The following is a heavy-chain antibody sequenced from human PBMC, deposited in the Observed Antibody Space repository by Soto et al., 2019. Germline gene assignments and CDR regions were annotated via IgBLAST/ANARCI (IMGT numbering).Heavy chain of an antibody. D-gene: IGHD2-15*01. V-gene: IGHV4-30-2*06. J-gene: IGHJ4*02. Sequence: TLCLACSVSVVTMSYGAYSWNWIRQSRGKGLEWLRYISHLETTYYTPSFRSRLSFSIDRTRNQFLLSLSSITAAGKAVYYCVRGGGYDSFGFWGQGIQFTVSS. CDR3: VRGGGYDSFGF. CDR1: VVTMSYGAYS. CDR2: ISHLETT.